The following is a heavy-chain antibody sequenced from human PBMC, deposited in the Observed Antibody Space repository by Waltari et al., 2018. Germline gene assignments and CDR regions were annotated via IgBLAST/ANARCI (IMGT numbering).Heavy chain of an antibody. D-gene: IGHD3-22*01. CDR1: GYTFTSYA. J-gene: IGHJ4*02. CDR3: ARKDSSGYLY. CDR2: IIPIFGTA. Sequence: QVQLVQSGAEVKKPGASVKVSCKASGYTFTSYAMHWVRQAPGQGLEWMGGIIPIFGTANYAQKFQGRVTITTDESTSTAYMELSSLRSEDTAVYYCARKDSSGYLYWGQGTLVTVSS. V-gene: IGHV1-69*05.